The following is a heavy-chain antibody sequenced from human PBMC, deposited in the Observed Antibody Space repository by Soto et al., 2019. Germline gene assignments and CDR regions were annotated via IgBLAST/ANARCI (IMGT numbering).Heavy chain of an antibody. CDR2: ISYDGSNK. CDR1: GFTFSSYG. CDR3: AKDGKEKRQATGTAVSTYYYYYMDV. Sequence: GGSLRLSCAASGFTFSSYGMHWVRQAPGKGLEWAAVISYDGSNKYYADSVKGRFTISRDNSKNTLYLQMNSLRAEDTALYYCAKDGKEKRQATGTAVSTYYYYYMDVWGKGTTVTVSS. V-gene: IGHV3-30*18. D-gene: IGHD1-1*01. J-gene: IGHJ6*03.